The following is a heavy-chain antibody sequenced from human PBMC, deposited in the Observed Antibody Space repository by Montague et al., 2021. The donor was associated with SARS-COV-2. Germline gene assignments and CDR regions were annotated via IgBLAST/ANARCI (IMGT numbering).Heavy chain of an antibody. Sequence: SETLSLTCAVSGGSISSSHWFTWVRQPPGKGLEWIGDIYDSETINCNPSLKRRVTISVDRTKNQFSLKLSSVTTADTAVYYCARGPDSSGYYNEFDYWGQGTLVTVSS. V-gene: IGHV4-4*02. J-gene: IGHJ4*02. CDR3: ARGPDSSGYYNEFDY. D-gene: IGHD3-22*01. CDR2: IYDSETI. CDR1: GGSISSSHW.